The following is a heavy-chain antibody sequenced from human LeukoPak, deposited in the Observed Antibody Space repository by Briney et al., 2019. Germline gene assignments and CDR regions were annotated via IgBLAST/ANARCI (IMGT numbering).Heavy chain of an antibody. CDR1: GFPLRTSGMR. J-gene: IGHJ4*02. CDR3: ARMEVALYIEY. Sequence: SESGPTLVNPTQTLTLTCTFSGFPLRTSGMRVTWIRQPSGKALEWFARIDWDDDKFYSASLKTRLTISKDTSKNQVVLTLTNMNPLDTATYYCARMEVALYIEYWGQGTLVTVSS. CDR2: IDWDDDK. V-gene: IGHV2-70*17.